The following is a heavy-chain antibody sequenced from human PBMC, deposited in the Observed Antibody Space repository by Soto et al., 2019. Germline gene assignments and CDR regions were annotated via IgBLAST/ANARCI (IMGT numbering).Heavy chain of an antibody. D-gene: IGHD2-15*01. V-gene: IGHV3-30*18. CDR1: GFTFSSYG. CDR3: AKERDIVVVVAPLDY. J-gene: IGHJ4*02. Sequence: QVQLVESGGGVVQPGRSLRLSCAASGFTFSSYGMHWVRQAPDKGLEWVAVISYDGSNKYYADSVKGRFTISRDNSKNTQYLQMNSLRAEDTAVYYCAKERDIVVVVAPLDYWGQGTLVTVSS. CDR2: ISYDGSNK.